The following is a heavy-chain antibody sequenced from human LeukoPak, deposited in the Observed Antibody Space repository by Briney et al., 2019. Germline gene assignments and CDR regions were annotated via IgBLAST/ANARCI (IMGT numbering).Heavy chain of an antibody. Sequence: SETLSLTCAVYGGSLSGYYWSWIRQPPGKGLEWIGEINHSGSTNYNPSLKSRVTISVDTSKNQFSLKLSSVTAADTAVYYCARGGGSYYLDYWGQGTLVTVSS. D-gene: IGHD1-26*01. J-gene: IGHJ4*02. CDR1: GGSLSGYY. CDR3: ARGGGSYYLDY. CDR2: INHSGST. V-gene: IGHV4-34*01.